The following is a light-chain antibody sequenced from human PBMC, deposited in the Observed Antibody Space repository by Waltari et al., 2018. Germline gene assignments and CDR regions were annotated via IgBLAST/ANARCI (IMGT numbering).Light chain of an antibody. CDR2: TAS. Sequence: DIQLTQSPSSLSASVGDRVTMTCRASQSITHFLNWFQHKPGKAPKLLISTASTLQSGVPSRFSDSGSGTDFTLTVSGLQPEDFAVYFCQQSHSSPYTFGQGTKLEIK. V-gene: IGKV1-39*01. J-gene: IGKJ2*01. CDR3: QQSHSSPYT. CDR1: QSITHF.